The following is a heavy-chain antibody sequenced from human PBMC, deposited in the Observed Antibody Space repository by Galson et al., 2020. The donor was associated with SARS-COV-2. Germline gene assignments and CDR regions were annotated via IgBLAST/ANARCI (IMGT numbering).Heavy chain of an antibody. CDR3: AKDYYDSSGYYHSYGMDV. Sequence: TGGSLRLSCAASGFTFSSYAMSWVRQAPGKGLEWVSAISGSGGSTYYADSVKGRFTISRDNSKNTLYLQMNSLRAEDTAVYYCAKDYYDSSGYYHSYGMDVWGQGTTVTVSS. CDR1: GFTFSSYA. V-gene: IGHV3-23*01. J-gene: IGHJ6*02. D-gene: IGHD3-22*01. CDR2: ISGSGGST.